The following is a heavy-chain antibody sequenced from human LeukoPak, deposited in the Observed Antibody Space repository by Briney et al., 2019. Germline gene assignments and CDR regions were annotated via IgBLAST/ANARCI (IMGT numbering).Heavy chain of an antibody. CDR1: GGSISSYY. J-gene: IGHJ3*02. CDR2: IYYSGST. Sequence: PSETLSLTCTVSGGSISSYYWSWIRQPPGKGLEWIGYIYYSGSTNYNPSLKSRVTISVDTSKNQFSLKLSSVTAADTAVYYCARPYYYGSGSYSHAFDIWGQGTMATVSS. CDR3: ARPYYYGSGSYSHAFDI. V-gene: IGHV4-59*01. D-gene: IGHD3-10*01.